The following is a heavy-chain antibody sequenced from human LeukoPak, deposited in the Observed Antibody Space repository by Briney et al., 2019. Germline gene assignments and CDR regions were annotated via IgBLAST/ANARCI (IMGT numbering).Heavy chain of an antibody. Sequence: GGSLRLSCAASGFTFSSYGMHWVRQAPGKGLECVAVISYDGSNKYYADSVKGRFTISRDNSKNTLYLQMNSLRAEDTAVYYCAQESITTSPGTYYYYYYGMDVWGQGTTVTVSS. V-gene: IGHV3-30*18. D-gene: IGHD3-10*01. CDR2: ISYDGSNK. CDR1: GFTFSSYG. CDR3: AQESITTSPGTYYYYYYGMDV. J-gene: IGHJ6*02.